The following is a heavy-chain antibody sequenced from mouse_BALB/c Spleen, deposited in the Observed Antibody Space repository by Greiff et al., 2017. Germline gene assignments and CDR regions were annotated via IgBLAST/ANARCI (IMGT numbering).Heavy chain of an antibody. V-gene: IGHV1-80*01. CDR3: TRTALYAMNY. Sequence: QVQLQQSGAELVRPGSSVKISCKASGYAFSSYWMNWVKQRPGQGLEWIGQIYPGDGDTNYNGKFKGKATLTADKSSSTAYMQLSSLTSEDSAVYYCTRTALYAMNYWGQGTSVTVSS. D-gene: IGHD1-2*01. J-gene: IGHJ4*01. CDR2: IYPGDGDT. CDR1: GYAFSSYW.